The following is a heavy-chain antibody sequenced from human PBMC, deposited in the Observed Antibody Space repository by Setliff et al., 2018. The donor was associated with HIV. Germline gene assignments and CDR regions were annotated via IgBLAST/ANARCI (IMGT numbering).Heavy chain of an antibody. V-gene: IGHV3-72*01. CDR2: TRNRANGYIT. CDR1: GFTLSDYY. CDR3: VRAAAGLDI. Sequence: LRLSCAVSGFTLSDYYMDWVRQAPGKGLEWVGRTRNRANGYITEYGASVQGRFTISRDNSKDSLSLQMNNLKAEDTAVYYCVRAAAGLDIWSQGIRVTVSS. J-gene: IGHJ4*02.